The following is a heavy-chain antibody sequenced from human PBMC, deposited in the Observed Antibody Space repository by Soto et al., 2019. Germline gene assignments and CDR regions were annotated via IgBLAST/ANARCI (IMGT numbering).Heavy chain of an antibody. CDR2: IYYSGST. D-gene: IGHD1-1*01. CDR1: GGSVSSGSYY. V-gene: IGHV4-61*01. Sequence: QVQLQESGPGLVKPSETLSLTCTVSGGSVSSGSYYWSWIRQPPGKGLEWIGYIYYSGSTNYNPSLKSRVTISVDTSKNQFSLKLSSVTAADTAVYYCARDRQRVVDPRGQGTLVTVSS. J-gene: IGHJ5*02. CDR3: ARDRQRVVDP.